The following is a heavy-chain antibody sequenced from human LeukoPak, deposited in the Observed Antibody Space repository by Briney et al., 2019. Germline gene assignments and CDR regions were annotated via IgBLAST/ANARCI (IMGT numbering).Heavy chain of an antibody. Sequence: NPSETLSLTCTVSGGSVSSSSYYWGWIRQPPGRGLEWIGTIHFSGTTYYNPSLKSRVTISVDTSKSQVSLRLSSVTAADTAVYYCARHLYPKSYYYMDVWGKGITVTVSS. CDR1: GGSVSSSSYY. D-gene: IGHD3-16*01. CDR3: ARHLYPKSYYYMDV. CDR2: IHFSGTT. V-gene: IGHV4-39*01. J-gene: IGHJ6*03.